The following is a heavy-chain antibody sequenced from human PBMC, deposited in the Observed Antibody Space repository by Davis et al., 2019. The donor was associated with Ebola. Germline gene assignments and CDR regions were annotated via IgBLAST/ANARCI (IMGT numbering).Heavy chain of an antibody. CDR2: IYYSGST. D-gene: IGHD3-22*01. Sequence: PSETLSLTCTVSGGSISSYYWSWIRQPPGKGLEWIGYIYYSGSTNYNPSLKSRVTISVDTSKNQFSLKLSSVTAADTAVYYCARGGGYYDSSVVDWGQGTLVTVSS. CDR1: GGSISSYY. V-gene: IGHV4-59*12. J-gene: IGHJ4*02. CDR3: ARGGGYYDSSVVD.